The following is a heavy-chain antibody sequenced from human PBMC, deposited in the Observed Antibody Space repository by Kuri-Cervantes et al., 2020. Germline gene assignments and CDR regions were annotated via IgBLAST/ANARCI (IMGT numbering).Heavy chain of an antibody. CDR1: GGSISSGGYY. CDR2: IYYSGST. Sequence: SETLSLTCTVSGGSISSGGYYWSWIRQHPGKGLEWIGYIYYSGSTYYNPSLKSRVTISVDTSKNQFSLKLSSVTAADTAVYYCARVKAETYAFDIWGQGTMVTVSS. J-gene: IGHJ3*02. V-gene: IGHV4-31*03. D-gene: IGHD1-14*01. CDR3: ARVKAETYAFDI.